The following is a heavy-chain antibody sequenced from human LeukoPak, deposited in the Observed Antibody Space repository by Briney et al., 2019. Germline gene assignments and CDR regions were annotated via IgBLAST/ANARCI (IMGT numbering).Heavy chain of an antibody. J-gene: IGHJ4*02. CDR2: IIPIFGTA. Sequence: ASVKVSCKASGGTFSSYAISWVRQAPGQGLEWMGRIIPIFGTANYAQKFQGRVTITTDESTSTAYMELSSLRSEDTAVYYCARGTGGNALVIDYWGQGTLVTVSS. CDR1: GGTFSSYA. V-gene: IGHV1-69*05. CDR3: ARGTGGNALVIDY. D-gene: IGHD4-23*01.